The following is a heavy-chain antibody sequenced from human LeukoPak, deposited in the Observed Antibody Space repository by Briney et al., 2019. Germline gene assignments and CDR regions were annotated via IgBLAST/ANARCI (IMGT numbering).Heavy chain of an antibody. D-gene: IGHD2-21*02. J-gene: IGHJ4*02. CDR3: VTVVDESDIDN. CDR2: YKYDGST. Sequence: SSETLSLTCTVSGGSMNSDYYCWIRQSPGMGLEWIGYYKYDGSTGYNPSLKGRATMSMDRSKNELSLKVNFVTAADTAVYYCVTVVDESDIDNWGQGTLVTVSS. V-gene: IGHV4-59*01. CDR1: GGSMNSDY.